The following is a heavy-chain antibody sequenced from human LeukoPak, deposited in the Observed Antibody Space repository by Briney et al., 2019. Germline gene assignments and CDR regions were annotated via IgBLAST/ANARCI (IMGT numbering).Heavy chain of an antibody. CDR2: ISAYNGNT. D-gene: IGHD5-24*01. CDR3: AREDRDGPAAY. V-gene: IGHV1-18*01. Sequence: GASVKVSCKASGYTFTSYGISWVRQAPGQGLEWMGWISAYNGNTNYAQKLQGRVTMTTDTSTSTAYMELSSLRSEDTAVYYCAREDRDGPAAYWGQGTLVTVSS. CDR1: GYTFTSYG. J-gene: IGHJ4*02.